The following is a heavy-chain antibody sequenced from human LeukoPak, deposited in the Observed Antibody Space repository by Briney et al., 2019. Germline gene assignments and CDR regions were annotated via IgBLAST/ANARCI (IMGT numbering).Heavy chain of an antibody. D-gene: IGHD3-3*01. CDR3: ARTYYDFWSGYSELSDY. CDR1: GYTFTSYD. J-gene: IGHJ4*02. V-gene: IGHV1-8*01. Sequence: GASVKVSCKASGYTFTSYDINWVRQATGQGLEWMGWMNPNSGNTGYAQKLQGRVTMTRNTSISTAYMELSSLRSEDTAVYYCARTYYDFWSGYSELSDYWGQGTLVTVSS. CDR2: MNPNSGNT.